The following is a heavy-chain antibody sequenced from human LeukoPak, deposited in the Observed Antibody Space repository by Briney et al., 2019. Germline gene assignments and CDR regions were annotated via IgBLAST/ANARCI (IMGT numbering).Heavy chain of an antibody. D-gene: IGHD3-22*01. J-gene: IGHJ5*02. Sequence: ASVKVSCKASGYTFTSYDINWVRQATGRGLEWMGWMNPNSGNTGYAQKFQGRVTMTRNTSISTAYMELSSLRSEDTAVYYCARPNYYDSSGYTSYNWFDPWGQGTLVTVSS. V-gene: IGHV1-8*01. CDR1: GYTFTSYD. CDR3: ARPNYYDSSGYTSYNWFDP. CDR2: MNPNSGNT.